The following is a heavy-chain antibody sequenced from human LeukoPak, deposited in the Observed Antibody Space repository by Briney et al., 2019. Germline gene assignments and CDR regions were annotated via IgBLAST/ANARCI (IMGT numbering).Heavy chain of an antibody. D-gene: IGHD1-26*01. CDR2: IYYSGST. Sequence: SETLSLTCTVSGGSISGNYWSWIRQPPGKGLEWIGYIYYSGSTNYNPSLKSRVTILLDTSKNQFSLKLSSVTAADTAVYYCGVGTNSYYFDYWGQGTLVTVSS. CDR3: GVGTNSYYFDY. V-gene: IGHV4-59*01. J-gene: IGHJ4*02. CDR1: GGSISGNY.